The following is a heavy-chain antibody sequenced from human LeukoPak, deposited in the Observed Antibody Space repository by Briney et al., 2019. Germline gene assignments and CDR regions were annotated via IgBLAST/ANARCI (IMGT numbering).Heavy chain of an antibody. CDR1: GGSISSYY. Sequence: SETLSLTCTVSGGSISSYYWSWIRQPPGKGLEWIGYIYYSGSTNYNPSLKSRVTISVDTSKNQFSLKLSSVTAADTAVYYCARHGPTMLADYWGQGTLVTVSS. CDR2: IYYSGST. J-gene: IGHJ4*02. V-gene: IGHV4-59*08. D-gene: IGHD3-10*02. CDR3: ARHGPTMLADY.